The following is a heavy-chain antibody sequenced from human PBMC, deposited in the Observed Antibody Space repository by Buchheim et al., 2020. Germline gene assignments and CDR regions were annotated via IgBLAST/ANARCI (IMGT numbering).Heavy chain of an antibody. Sequence: EVQLVESGGGLAKPGGSLRLSCAASGFTFNNVWMSWVRQAPGKGLEWVGRVRGKIDGGTTDYAAPVKGRFIISRDDSKNKLYLQMNSLKIEDTAVYYCTTEIVTVRGVIRSAHVWGQGTT. CDR3: TTEIVTVRGVIRSAHV. J-gene: IGHJ6*02. D-gene: IGHD3-10*01. V-gene: IGHV3-15*01. CDR1: GFTFNNVW. CDR2: VRGKIDGGTT.